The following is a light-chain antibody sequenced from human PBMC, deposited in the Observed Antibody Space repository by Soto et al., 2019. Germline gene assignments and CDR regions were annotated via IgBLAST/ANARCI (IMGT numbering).Light chain of an antibody. Sequence: AIQMTQSPSSLSASVGDRITITCRASQGVRNDLGWYQQKPGKAPKLLIYAASRLQSGVPSRFSGSGSGTDFTLTISSLQPEDFATYYCLQDYNYPYTFGQGTKLEI. J-gene: IGKJ2*01. V-gene: IGKV1-6*01. CDR2: AAS. CDR3: LQDYNYPYT. CDR1: QGVRND.